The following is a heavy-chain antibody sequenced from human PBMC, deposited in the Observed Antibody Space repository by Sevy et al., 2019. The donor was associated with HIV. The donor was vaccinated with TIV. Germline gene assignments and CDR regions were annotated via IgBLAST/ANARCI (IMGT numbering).Heavy chain of an antibody. V-gene: IGHV3-30-3*01. CDR2: VSFDGSDK. CDR1: GFILRNYV. D-gene: IGHD3-10*01. Sequence: GGSLRLSCAASGFILRNYVMHWVRQAPGKGLEWVAAVSFDGSDKFYADSVKGRFTISRDNSKNRLYLQTNSLRAEDTAVYYCARDQAGPSEDYYYYYGMDLWGQGTTVTVSS. J-gene: IGHJ6*02. CDR3: ARDQAGPSEDYYYYYGMDL.